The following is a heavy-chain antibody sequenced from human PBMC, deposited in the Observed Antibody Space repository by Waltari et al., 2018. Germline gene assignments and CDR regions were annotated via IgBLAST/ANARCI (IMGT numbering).Heavy chain of an antibody. J-gene: IGHJ4*02. Sequence: QLQLQESGPGLVKPSETLSLTCTVSGGSISSSSYYWGWIRQPPGKGLEWIGSIYYSGSTYYNPSLKSRVTISVDTSKNQFSLKLSSVTAADTAVYYCARLQIFGVIDYWGQGTLVTVSS. CDR1: GGSISSSSYY. CDR3: ARLQIFGVIDY. CDR2: IYYSGST. D-gene: IGHD3-3*01. V-gene: IGHV4-39*01.